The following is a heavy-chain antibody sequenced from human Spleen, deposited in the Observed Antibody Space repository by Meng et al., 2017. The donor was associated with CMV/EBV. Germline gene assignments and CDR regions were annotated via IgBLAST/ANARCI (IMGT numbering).Heavy chain of an antibody. D-gene: IGHD5-18*01. CDR2: IYYGGST. CDR3: ARDSPAGLPPYYYGADV. V-gene: IGHV4-59*01. CDR1: GGSINSYY. J-gene: IGHJ6*02. Sequence: GSLRLSGTVSGGSINSYYWSWIRQPPGKGLEWIGYIYYGGSTNYNPSLRSRVTISGDTSKNQLSLNLSSVTAADTAVYYCARDSPAGLPPYYYGADVWGQGTTVTVSS.